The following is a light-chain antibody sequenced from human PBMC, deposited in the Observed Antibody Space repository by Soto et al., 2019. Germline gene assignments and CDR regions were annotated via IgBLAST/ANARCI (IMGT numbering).Light chain of an antibody. CDR2: EGS. CDR3: CSYGGFSTFVI. CDR1: SSDVGAYNL. J-gene: IGLJ2*01. Sequence: QSVLTQPASVSGSPGQSITISCTGTSSDVGAYNLVSWYQHHPGKAPKLLIFEGSKRPSGVSNRFSGFKSGNTASLTISGLQAEDEADYHCCSYGGFSTFVIFGGGTKVTVL. V-gene: IGLV2-23*03.